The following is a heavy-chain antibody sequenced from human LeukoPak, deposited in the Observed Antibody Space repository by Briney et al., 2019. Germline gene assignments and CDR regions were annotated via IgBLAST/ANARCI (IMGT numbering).Heavy chain of an antibody. V-gene: IGHV4-39*07. CDR2: IYYSGST. D-gene: IGHD2-2*01. CDR3: ARGRLGRQHASFFDS. J-gene: IGHJ4*01. CDR1: GGSISSSSYY. Sequence: SETLSLTCTVSGGSISSSSYYWGWIRQPPGKGLEWIGSIYYSGSTYYNPSLKSRVTISVDTSKNQFSLKLTSMTAADTAVYYCARGRLGRQHASFFDSWGHGTLVTVSS.